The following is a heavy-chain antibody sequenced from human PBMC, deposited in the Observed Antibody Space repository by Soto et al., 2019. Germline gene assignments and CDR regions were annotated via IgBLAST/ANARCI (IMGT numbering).Heavy chain of an antibody. D-gene: IGHD3-10*01. J-gene: IGHJ4*01. CDR1: GFTFSSYA. V-gene: IGHV3-23*01. CDR3: AKDYYGSGSRGFFDY. CDR2: ISGNGGST. Sequence: GGSLRLSCAASGFTFSSYAMSWVRQAPGKGLEWVSGISGNGGSTYYADSVKGRFTISRDKSKSTLYLQMNSLRAEDTAVYYCAKDYYGSGSRGFFDYWGHGTLVTVSS.